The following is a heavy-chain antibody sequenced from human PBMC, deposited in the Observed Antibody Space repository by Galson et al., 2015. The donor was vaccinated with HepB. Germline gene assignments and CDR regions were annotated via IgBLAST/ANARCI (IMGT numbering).Heavy chain of an antibody. Sequence: SLRLSCAASGFTFNYVWMNWVRQAPGKGLEWVGHIKSQTDGGTTDYAAPMKGRFTISRDDSKNTLYMQMDSLKTEDTAVYYCATAYFDYWGQGALVTVSS. CDR1: GFTFNYVW. CDR3: ATAYFDY. CDR2: IKSQTDGGTT. V-gene: IGHV3-15*07. J-gene: IGHJ4*02.